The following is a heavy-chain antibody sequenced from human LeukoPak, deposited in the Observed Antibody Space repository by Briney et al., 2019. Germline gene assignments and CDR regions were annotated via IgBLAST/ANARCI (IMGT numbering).Heavy chain of an antibody. CDR3: ANDDCFDV. D-gene: IGHD2-21*02. V-gene: IGHV3-23*01. Sequence: RGSLRVSCAAPGCTSSSYAMSSVRHAPGKGMAWDADFVYSGNTNSADSVKGRFTIYRDNFRDALFVVKNSVRDEDTALYYCANDDCFDVWGQGTLVTVSS. CDR2: FVYSGNT. J-gene: IGHJ4*01. CDR1: GCTSSSYA.